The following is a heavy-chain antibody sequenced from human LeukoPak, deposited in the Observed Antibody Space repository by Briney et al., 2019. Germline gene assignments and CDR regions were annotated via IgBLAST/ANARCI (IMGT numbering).Heavy chain of an antibody. D-gene: IGHD1/OR15-1a*01. J-gene: IGHJ3*02. CDR3: ARGRNNAFDI. V-gene: IGHV6-1*01. CDR1: GDSVSSISDA. Sequence: SQTLSLTCAISGDSVSSISDAWNWIRQSPSRGLEWLGRTYYMSNDYAVSVKSRMTINADTSKNQVSLQLSSVTPEDTAVYYCARGRNNAFDIWGRGTMVTVSS. CDR2: TYYMSN.